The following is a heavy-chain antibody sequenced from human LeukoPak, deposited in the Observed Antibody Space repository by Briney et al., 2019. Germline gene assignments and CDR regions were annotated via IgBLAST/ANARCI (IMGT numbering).Heavy chain of an antibody. CDR2: IYYSGST. Sequence: PSETLSLTCTVSGGSISSYYWSWIRQPPGKGLEWIGYIYYSGSTNYNPSLKSRVTISVDTSKNQFSLKLSSVTAADTAVYYCARDISSGWLISIDYWGQGTLVTVSS. V-gene: IGHV4-59*01. J-gene: IGHJ4*02. CDR1: GGSISSYY. CDR3: ARDISSGWLISIDY. D-gene: IGHD6-19*01.